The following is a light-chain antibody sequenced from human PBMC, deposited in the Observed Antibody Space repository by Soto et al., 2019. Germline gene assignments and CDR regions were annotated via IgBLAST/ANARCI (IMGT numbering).Light chain of an antibody. CDR3: AARDDRLNGVV. V-gene: IGLV1-44*01. CDR1: SSNIGGNT. CDR2: SNN. J-gene: IGLJ2*01. Sequence: QSMLTQPPSASGTPGQWVTISCSGSSSNIGGNTVHWYKQLPGTAPKLLIYSNNLRPSGVPDRFSGSKSGTSASLDISGLQSEDEADYYCAARDDRLNGVVFGGGTKLTVL.